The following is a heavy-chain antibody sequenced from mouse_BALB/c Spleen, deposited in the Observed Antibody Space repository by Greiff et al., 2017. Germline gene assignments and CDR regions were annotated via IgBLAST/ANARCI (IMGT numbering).Heavy chain of an antibody. D-gene: IGHD2-3*01. CDR2: ISTYYGDA. CDR3: ARGGNGYYLGAMDY. CDR1: GYTFTDYA. V-gene: IGHV1S137*01. Sequence: QVQLQQSGAELVRPGVSVKISCKGSGYTFTDYAMHWVKQSHAKSLEWIGVISTYYGDASYNQKFKGKATMTVDKSSSTAYMELARLTSEDSAIYYCARGGNGYYLGAMDYWGQGTSVTVSS. J-gene: IGHJ4*01.